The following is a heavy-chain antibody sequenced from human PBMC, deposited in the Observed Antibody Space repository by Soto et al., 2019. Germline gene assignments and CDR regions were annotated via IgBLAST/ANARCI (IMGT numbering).Heavy chain of an antibody. J-gene: IGHJ6*02. D-gene: IGHD2-15*01. CDR3: ATAAGYCSGGSCPYYYYGMDV. CDR2: IYYSGST. CDR1: GGSISSYY. Sequence: SETLSLTCTVSGGSISSYYWSWIRQPPGKGLEWIGYIYYSGSTNYNPSLKSRVTISVDTSKNQFPLKLSSVTAADTAVYYCATAAGYCSGGSCPYYYYGMDVWGQGTTVTVSS. V-gene: IGHV4-59*01.